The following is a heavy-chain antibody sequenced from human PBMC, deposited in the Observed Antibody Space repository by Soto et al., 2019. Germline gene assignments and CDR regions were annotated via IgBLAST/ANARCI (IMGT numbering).Heavy chain of an antibody. CDR2: IKSKTDGGTT. V-gene: IGHV3-15*07. Sequence: EVQLVESGGGLVKPGGSLRLSCAASGFTFSNAWMNWVRQAPGKGLEWVGRIKSKTDGGTTDYAAPVKGRFTISRDDTKNTLYLQMNSLKTEDTAVYYCTTVMAFSVWGFPSFDPWGQGTLVTVSS. D-gene: IGHD7-27*01. CDR3: TTVMAFSVWGFPSFDP. J-gene: IGHJ5*02. CDR1: GFTFSNAW.